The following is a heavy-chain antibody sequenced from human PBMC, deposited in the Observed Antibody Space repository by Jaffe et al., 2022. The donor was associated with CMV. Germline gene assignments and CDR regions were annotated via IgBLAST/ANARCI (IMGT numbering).Heavy chain of an antibody. CDR1: GFTFSNYA. J-gene: IGHJ6*03. D-gene: IGHD2-15*01. CDR2: LSGGVGNA. Sequence: EVQLVESGGGLVQPGGSLRLSCAASGFTFSNYAMAWVRQAPGKGLEWVSALSGGVGNAYYADSVKGRFTISRDNSKNTLYLQMNNLRAEDTAVYYCAKGGAEYCSGISCNYYYYYYMDVWGKGTTVTVSS. CDR3: AKGGAEYCSGISCNYYYYYYMDV. V-gene: IGHV3-23*04.